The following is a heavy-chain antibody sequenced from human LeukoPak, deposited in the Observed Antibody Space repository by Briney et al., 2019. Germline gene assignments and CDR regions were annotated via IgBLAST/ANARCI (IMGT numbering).Heavy chain of an antibody. CDR2: IYYSGST. J-gene: IGHJ3*02. D-gene: IGHD6-13*01. CDR1: GGSISSYY. V-gene: IGHV4-59*01. CDR3: ARAPHLPAKQPDDAFDI. Sequence: SETLSLTCTVSGGSISSYYWSWIRQPPGKGLEWIGYIYYSGSTNYNPSLKSRVTISVDTSKNQFSLKLSSVTAADTAVYYCARAPHLPAKQPDDAFDIWGQGTMVTVSS.